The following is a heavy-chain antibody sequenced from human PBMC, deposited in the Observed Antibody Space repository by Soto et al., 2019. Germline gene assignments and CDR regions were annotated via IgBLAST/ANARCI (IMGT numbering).Heavy chain of an antibody. CDR3: ARGLSMIGDALDL. V-gene: IGHV3-72*01. Sequence: EVQLVESGGGLVQPGGSLRLSCAASGFTFSDHYMDWVRQAPGKGLEWFGRIRNKASGYTTEYAASVKGRFTISRDDSENSLYLQMNGLKTEDTAVYYCARGLSMIGDALDLWGQGTMVTVSS. D-gene: IGHD3-22*01. J-gene: IGHJ3*01. CDR2: IRNKASGYTT. CDR1: GFTFSDHY.